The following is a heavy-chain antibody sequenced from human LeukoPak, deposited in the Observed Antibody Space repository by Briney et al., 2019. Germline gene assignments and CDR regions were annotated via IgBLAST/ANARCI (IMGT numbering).Heavy chain of an antibody. CDR1: GYVFGSHW. CDR3: ARDSPHQRLDI. Sequence: ASVKVSCRASGYVFGSHWVHWSRQAPGQGLEWVGYIKPDSGQTGLAQSLQGRVTLTRDTSITTVYMELNGLTSDDRAVYFCARDSPHQRLDIWGQGTLVTVSS. CDR2: IKPDSGQT. V-gene: IGHV1-2*02. J-gene: IGHJ4*02. D-gene: IGHD2-2*01.